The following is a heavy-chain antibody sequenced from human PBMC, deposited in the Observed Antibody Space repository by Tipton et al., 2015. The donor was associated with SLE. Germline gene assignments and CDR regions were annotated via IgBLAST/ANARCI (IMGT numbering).Heavy chain of an antibody. CDR1: GFTFSSYE. Sequence: GSLRLSCAASGFTFSSYEMNWVRQAPGKGLEWVSYISSSGSTIYYADSAKGRFTISRDNAKNSLYLQMNSLRAEDTAVYYCAREVWGDAFDIWGQGTMVTVSS. CDR3: AREVWGDAFDI. V-gene: IGHV3-48*03. J-gene: IGHJ3*02. D-gene: IGHD3-16*01. CDR2: ISSSGSTI.